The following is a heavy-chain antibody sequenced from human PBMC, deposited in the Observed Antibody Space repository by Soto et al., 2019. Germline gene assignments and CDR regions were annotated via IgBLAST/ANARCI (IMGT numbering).Heavy chain of an antibody. CDR2: INAGNGNT. Sequence: ASVKVSCKASGYTFTSYAMHWVRQAPGQRLEWMGWINAGNGNTKYSQKFQGRVTITRDTSASTAYMELSSLRSEDTAVYYCASHIYCRSTSCYRVFDCWGQGTLVTVSS. V-gene: IGHV1-3*01. CDR1: GYTFTSYA. CDR3: ASHIYCRSTSCYRVFDC. D-gene: IGHD2-2*02. J-gene: IGHJ4*02.